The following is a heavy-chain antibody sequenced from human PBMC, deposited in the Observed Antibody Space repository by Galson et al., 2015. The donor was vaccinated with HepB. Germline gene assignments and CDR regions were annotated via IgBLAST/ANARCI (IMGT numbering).Heavy chain of an antibody. CDR3: AKDLCDRLCCDVGHCFSGNDY. CDR1: GFTFGNYA. CDR2: ISYAGDHK. J-gene: IGHJ4*02. D-gene: IGHD2-21*02. V-gene: IGHV3-30*18. Sequence: SLRLSCAASGFTFGNYAMQWVRQAPGKGLEWVAAISYAGDHKYYADSVMGRFTISRDNSNNTLFLQMDSLKTDDTALYYYAKDLCDRLCCDVGHCFSGNDYWGQGILVTVSS.